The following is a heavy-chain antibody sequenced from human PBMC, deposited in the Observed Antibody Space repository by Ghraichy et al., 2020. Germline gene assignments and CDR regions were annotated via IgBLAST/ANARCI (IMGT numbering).Heavy chain of an antibody. V-gene: IGHV3-74*01. CDR3: ARLGGGNYFDY. J-gene: IGHJ4*02. CDR1: GFTFSNWW. D-gene: IGHD1-26*01. Sequence: SCAASGFTFSNWWMHWVRQAPGKGLVWVSRINSDGSDTTYADSVKGRFTISRDNAKNTMYLQMNSLRAEDTAVYYCARLGGGNYFDYWGQGTLVTVSS. CDR2: INSDGSDT.